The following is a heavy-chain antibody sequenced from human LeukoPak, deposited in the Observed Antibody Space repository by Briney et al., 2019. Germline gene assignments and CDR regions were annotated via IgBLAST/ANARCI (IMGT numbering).Heavy chain of an antibody. CDR1: GFTFSSYG. CDR3: AKEKAGTPEGGFDY. V-gene: IGHV3-33*06. CDR2: IWYDGSNK. D-gene: IGHD1-7*01. Sequence: GGSLRLSCAASGFTFSSYGMHWVRQAPGKGLEWVAVIWYDGSNKYYADSVKGRFTISRDNSKNTLYLQMNSLRAEDTAVYYCAKEKAGTPEGGFDYWGQGTLVTVSS. J-gene: IGHJ4*02.